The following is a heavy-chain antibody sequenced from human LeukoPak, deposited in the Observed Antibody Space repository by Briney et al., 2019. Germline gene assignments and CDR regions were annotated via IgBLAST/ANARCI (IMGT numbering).Heavy chain of an antibody. D-gene: IGHD3-16*01. J-gene: IGHJ4*02. V-gene: IGHV6-1*01. Sequence: SQTLSLTCAISGDSVSSNSAAWNWIRQSPSRSLEWLGRTYYRSKWYNDYAVFAKSRITINPDTSKNQSSLQLNSVTPEDTAVYYCARGYVNMITFGGVMGYWGQGTLVTVSS. CDR2: TYYRSKWYN. CDR3: ARGYVNMITFGGVMGY. CDR1: GDSVSSNSAA.